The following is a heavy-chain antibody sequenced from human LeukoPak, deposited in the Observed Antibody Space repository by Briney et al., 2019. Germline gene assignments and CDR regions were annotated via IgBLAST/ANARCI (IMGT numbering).Heavy chain of an antibody. V-gene: IGHV3-15*01. Sequence: GGSLRLSRVASGFTLSDHNMDWVRQATGKGLEWVGRIKSKTDGATTDFAAPVKGRFTISRDDSKNTLYLQMNSLKTEDTAVYYCATSFYDSSGYYVWVDYWGQGTLVTVSS. CDR3: ATSFYDSSGYYVWVDY. CDR2: IKSKTDGATT. D-gene: IGHD3-22*01. J-gene: IGHJ4*02. CDR1: GFTLSDHN.